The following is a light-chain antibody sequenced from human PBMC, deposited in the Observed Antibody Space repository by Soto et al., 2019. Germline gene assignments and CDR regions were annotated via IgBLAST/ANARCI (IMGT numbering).Light chain of an antibody. J-gene: IGLJ1*01. Sequence: QSALTQPASVSGSPGQSITISCTGTSSDVGGFNYVSWYQQHPGKAPKLMIYDVTNRPSGVSYRFSGSKSGNTASLTISGIQAEDEADYYCNSYTSSSTYVFGTWTKLTVL. CDR1: SSDVGGFNY. V-gene: IGLV2-14*03. CDR3: NSYTSSSTYV. CDR2: DVT.